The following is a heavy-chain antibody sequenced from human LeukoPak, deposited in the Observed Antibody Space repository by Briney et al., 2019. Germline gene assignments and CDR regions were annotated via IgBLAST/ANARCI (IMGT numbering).Heavy chain of an antibody. CDR2: IIPIFGTA. CDR3: ARTHYDFWSRDY. Sequence: SVKASCKASGGTFSSYAISWVRQAPGQGLEWMGRIIPIFGTANYAQKFQGRVTITADKSTSTAYMELSSLRSEDTAVYYCARTHYDFWSRDYWGQGTLVTVPS. J-gene: IGHJ4*02. CDR1: GGTFSSYA. D-gene: IGHD3-3*01. V-gene: IGHV1-69*06.